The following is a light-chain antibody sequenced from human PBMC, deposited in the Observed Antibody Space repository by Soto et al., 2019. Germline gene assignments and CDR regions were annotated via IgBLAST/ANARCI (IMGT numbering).Light chain of an antibody. Sequence: DIVWTQSPATLSLSPGERATLSCRASQSVSSYLAWYQQKPGQAPRLLIYDASNRATGIPARFSGSGSGTDFTLTISRLQPEDFAVYDCQKRSNWPPLTFGGGTKVDIK. V-gene: IGKV3-11*01. J-gene: IGKJ4*01. CDR1: QSVSSY. CDR3: QKRSNWPPLT. CDR2: DAS.